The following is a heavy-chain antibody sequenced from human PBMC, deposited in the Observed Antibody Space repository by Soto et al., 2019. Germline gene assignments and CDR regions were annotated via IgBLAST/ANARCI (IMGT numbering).Heavy chain of an antibody. V-gene: IGHV3-53*01. J-gene: IGHJ6*02. Sequence: EVQLVESGGGLIQPGGSLRLSCAASGFTVSSNYMSWVRQAPGKGLEWVSVIYSGGSTYYADSVKGRFTISRDNSKNTLYLQMNSLRAEATAVYYCARDPDPYYYYGMDVWGQGTTVTVSS. CDR1: GFTVSSNY. CDR2: IYSGGST. CDR3: ARDPDPYYYYGMDV.